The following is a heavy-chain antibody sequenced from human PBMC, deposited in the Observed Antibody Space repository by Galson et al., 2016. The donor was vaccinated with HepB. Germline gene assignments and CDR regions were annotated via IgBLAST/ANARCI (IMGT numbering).Heavy chain of an antibody. V-gene: IGHV3-49*04. CDR2: IRTNADGGNT. CDR1: GITFGNFI. J-gene: IGHJ4*02. Sequence: SLRLSCASSGITFGNFIMSWVRQAPGQGLEWVALIRTNADGGNTEYAATVKGRFSISRDDSKSTPYMQMNRLKGEDTAVYYCSVGHFSGDGGRGTVVTVSS. CDR3: SVGHFSGD. D-gene: IGHD1-26*01.